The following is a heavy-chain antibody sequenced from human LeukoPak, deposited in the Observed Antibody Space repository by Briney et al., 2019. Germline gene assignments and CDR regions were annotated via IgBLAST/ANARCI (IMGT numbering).Heavy chain of an antibody. J-gene: IGHJ4*02. D-gene: IGHD2-21*02. V-gene: IGHV4-39*02. CDR1: GGSISSSSYY. CDR3: AREYCGGDCYSPLYFDY. CDR2: IYYSGST. Sequence: SETLSLTCTVSGGSISSSSYYWGWIRQPPGKGLEWIGSIYYSGSTYYNPSLTSRVTISVDTSKNQFSLKLSSVTAADTAVYYCAREYCGGDCYSPLYFDYWGQGTLVTVSS.